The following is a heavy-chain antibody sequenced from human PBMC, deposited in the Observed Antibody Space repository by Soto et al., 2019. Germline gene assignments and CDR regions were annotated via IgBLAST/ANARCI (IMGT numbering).Heavy chain of an antibody. V-gene: IGHV3-66*01. CDR2: IYSGGST. CDR3: GRERRGYSYGPHFDY. CDR1: GFTVSSHY. D-gene: IGHD5-18*01. Sequence: AGGSLRLSCAASGFTVSSHYMSWVRQAPGKGLEWVSVIYSGGSTYYTDSVKGRFTISRDNSKNTLFLQMNSLRAEDTAVYYCGRERRGYSYGPHFDYWGQGTLVTVSS. J-gene: IGHJ4*02.